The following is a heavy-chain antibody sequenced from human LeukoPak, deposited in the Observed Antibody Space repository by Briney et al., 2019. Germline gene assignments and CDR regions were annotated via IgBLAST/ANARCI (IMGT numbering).Heavy chain of an antibody. Sequence: SETLSLTCAVYGGSFSGYYWSWIRQPPGKGLEWIGEINHSGSTNYNPPLKSRVTISVDTSKNQFSLKLSSVTAADTAVYYCARGSKAAYYYAYWGQGTLVTVSS. CDR2: INHSGST. V-gene: IGHV4-34*01. CDR3: ARGSKAAYYYAY. D-gene: IGHD3-10*01. J-gene: IGHJ4*02. CDR1: GGSFSGYY.